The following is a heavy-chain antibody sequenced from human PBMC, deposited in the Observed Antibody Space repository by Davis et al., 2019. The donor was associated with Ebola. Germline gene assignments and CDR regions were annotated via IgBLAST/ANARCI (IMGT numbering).Heavy chain of an antibody. V-gene: IGHV3-74*01. Sequence: PGGSLRLSCAASGFTFSSYWMHWVRQAPGKGLVWVSRINSDGSSTSYADSVKGRFTISRDNAKNTLYLQMNSLRAEDTAVYYCARGELHYGGGYYYYGMDVWGQGTTVTVSS. D-gene: IGHD1-26*01. CDR3: ARGELHYGGGYYYYGMDV. J-gene: IGHJ6*02. CDR2: INSDGSST. CDR1: GFTFSSYW.